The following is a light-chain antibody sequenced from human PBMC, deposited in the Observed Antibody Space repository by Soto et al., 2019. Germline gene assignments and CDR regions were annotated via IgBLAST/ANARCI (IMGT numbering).Light chain of an antibody. CDR2: GAS. CDR3: QQYNNWPPYT. J-gene: IGKJ2*01. V-gene: IGKV3-15*01. Sequence: EIVMTQSPATLSVYPGERATLSCRASQSVSSNLAWYQQKPGQAPRLLIYGASTRATGIPARFSGSGSGTEFTLTISSLQSEDFAVYYCQQYNNWPPYTFGQGTK. CDR1: QSVSSN.